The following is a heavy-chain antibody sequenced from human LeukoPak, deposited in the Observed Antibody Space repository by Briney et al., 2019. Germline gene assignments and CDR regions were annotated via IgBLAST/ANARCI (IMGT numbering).Heavy chain of an antibody. CDR2: IKESGDIT. CDR3: AKYCSGATCSGY. D-gene: IGHD2-15*01. Sequence: PGGSLRLSCAASGFTFSSYSMCWVRQATGKGPEWVSGIKESGDITYYADSVKGRFTISRDNSKNTLYLQMNSLRAEDTAKYYCAKYCSGATCSGYWGQGTLVTVSS. J-gene: IGHJ4*02. CDR1: GFTFSSYS. V-gene: IGHV3-23*01.